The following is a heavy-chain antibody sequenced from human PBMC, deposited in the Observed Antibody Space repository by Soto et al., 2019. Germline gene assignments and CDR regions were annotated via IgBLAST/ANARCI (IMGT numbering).Heavy chain of an antibody. V-gene: IGHV1-8*01. CDR2: MNPNSGNT. D-gene: IGHD2-2*01. CDR1: GYTFTSYD. Sequence: QVQLVQSGAEVKKPGASVKVSCKASGYTFTSYDISWVRQATGQGLEWMGWMNPNSGNTGYAQKFQGRVTMTRNTTITTANMGLSSLRSEYTAVYYCATNLVRPATWCFDPWGQGTLVTVSS. J-gene: IGHJ5*02. CDR3: ATNLVRPATWCFDP.